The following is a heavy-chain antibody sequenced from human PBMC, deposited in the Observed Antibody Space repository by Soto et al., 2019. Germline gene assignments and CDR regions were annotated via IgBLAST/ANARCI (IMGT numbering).Heavy chain of an antibody. V-gene: IGHV4-31*03. D-gene: IGHD3-22*01. CDR3: ARVPYYDSSVDY. CDR1: GGSISSGGYY. Sequence: TSETLSLTCTVSGGSISSGGYYWSWIRQHPGKGLEWIGYIYYSGSTYYNPSLKSRVTISVDTSKDQFSLKLSSVTAADTAVYYCARVPYYDSSVDYWGQGTLVTVSS. CDR2: IYYSGST. J-gene: IGHJ4*02.